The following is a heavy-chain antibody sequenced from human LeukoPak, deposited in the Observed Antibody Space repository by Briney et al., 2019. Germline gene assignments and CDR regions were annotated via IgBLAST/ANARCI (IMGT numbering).Heavy chain of an antibody. CDR3: AKDLLSPVTVTLAQHS. D-gene: IGHD4-17*01. CDR1: GFTFSSYV. V-gene: IGHV3-23*01. CDR2: ISSGGST. J-gene: IGHJ4*02. Sequence: GGSLRLSCAASGFTFSSYVMSWVRQAPGKGLEWVSAISSGGSTYYADSVKGRFTICKDKSQNTLYLQMNSLRAEDTAVYYCAKDLLSPVTVTLAQHSWGQGTLVTVSS.